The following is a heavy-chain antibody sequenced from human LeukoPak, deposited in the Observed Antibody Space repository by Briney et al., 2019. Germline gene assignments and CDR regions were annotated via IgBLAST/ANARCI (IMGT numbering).Heavy chain of an antibody. J-gene: IGHJ3*02. CDR1: GYTFTGYY. V-gene: IGHV1-2*04. CDR2: INPNSGGT. Sequence: ASVKVSCKASGYTFTGYYMHWVRQAPGQGLEWMGWINPNSGGTNYAQKFQGWVIMTRDTSISTAYMELSRLRSDDTAVYYCAREEGTTDAFDIWGQGTMVTVSS. CDR3: AREEGTTDAFDI. D-gene: IGHD1-7*01.